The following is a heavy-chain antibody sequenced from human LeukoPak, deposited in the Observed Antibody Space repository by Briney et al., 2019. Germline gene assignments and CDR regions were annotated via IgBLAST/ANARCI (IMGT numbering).Heavy chain of an antibody. CDR2: INPNSGGT. D-gene: IGHD6-13*01. Sequence: ASVKVSCKASGYTLTGYYMHWVRQAPGQGLEWMGWINPNSGGTNYAQKFQGRVTMTRDTSISTAYMELSRLRSDDTAVYYCARVGAVPTGCSSSWYSGWFDPWGQGTLVTVSS. CDR1: GYTLTGYY. CDR3: ARVGAVPTGCSSSWYSGWFDP. J-gene: IGHJ5*02. V-gene: IGHV1-2*02.